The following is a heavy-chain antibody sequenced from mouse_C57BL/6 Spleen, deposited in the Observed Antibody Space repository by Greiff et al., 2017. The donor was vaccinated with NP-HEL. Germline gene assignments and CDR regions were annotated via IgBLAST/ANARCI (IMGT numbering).Heavy chain of an antibody. V-gene: IGHV5-4*01. CDR2: ISDGGSYT. D-gene: IGHD4-1*01. CDR3: AREGELGTYWYFDV. J-gene: IGHJ1*03. CDR1: GFTFSSYA. Sequence: EVKLVESGGGLVKPGGSLKLSCAASGFTFSSYAMSWVRQTPEKRLEWVATISDGGSYTYYPDNVKGRFTISRDNAKNNLYLQMSHLKSEDTAMYYCAREGELGTYWYFDVWGTGTTVTVSS.